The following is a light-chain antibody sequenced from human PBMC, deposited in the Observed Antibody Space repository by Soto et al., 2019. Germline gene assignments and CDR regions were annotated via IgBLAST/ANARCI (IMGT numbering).Light chain of an antibody. CDR1: QGISIH. CDR2: AAS. J-gene: IGKJ2*01. V-gene: IGKV1-17*03. Sequence: DTQMTQSPSAMSASVGDRVTITCRASQGISIHLAWSQQKPGKVPKRLISAASSLQSGVPPWFSGSGSGTEFTLTISSLQPDDFATYYCQQYNSYSGDTFGQGTKVDIK. CDR3: QQYNSYSGDT.